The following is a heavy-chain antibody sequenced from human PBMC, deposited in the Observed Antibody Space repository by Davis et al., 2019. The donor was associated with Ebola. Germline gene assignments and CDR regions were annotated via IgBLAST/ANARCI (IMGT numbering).Heavy chain of an antibody. CDR3: ARDRNWGCEY. V-gene: IGHV3-21*01. CDR2: ISSSSSYI. CDR1: GFTFSSYS. D-gene: IGHD7-27*01. J-gene: IGHJ4*02. Sequence: GESLKISCAASGFTFSSYSMNWVRQAPGKGLEWVSSISSSSSYIYYADSVKGRFTISRDNAKNSLYLQMNGLRAEDTAVYYCARDRNWGCEYWGQGTLVTVSS.